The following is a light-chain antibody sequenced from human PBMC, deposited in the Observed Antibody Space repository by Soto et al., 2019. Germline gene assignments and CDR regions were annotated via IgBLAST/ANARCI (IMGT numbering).Light chain of an antibody. CDR2: AAS. Sequence: DIHCTQSPSLRSSSVGDRVTVTCVASQGISQYVAWYQQKPGKAPKLLIYAASTLQSGVPSRFSGSGSGTDFTLTISCLQSEDFATYYCQQYYSYPGTFGQGTKVDIK. CDR1: QGISQY. J-gene: IGKJ1*01. CDR3: QQYYSYPGT. V-gene: IGKV1-9*01.